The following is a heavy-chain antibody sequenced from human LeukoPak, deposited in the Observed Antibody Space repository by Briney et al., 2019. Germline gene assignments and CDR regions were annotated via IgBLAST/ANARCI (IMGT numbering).Heavy chain of an antibody. CDR2: INHSGST. V-gene: IGHV4-34*01. D-gene: IGHD5-18*01. CDR3: AKSGRRGYSYGHRFKYYFDY. J-gene: IGHJ4*02. Sequence: SETLSLTCAVYGGSFSGYYWSWIRQPPGKGLEWIGEINHSGSTNYNPSLKSRVTISVDTSKNQFSLKLSSVTAADTAVYYCAKSGRRGYSYGHRFKYYFDYWGQGTLVTVSS. CDR1: GGSFSGYY.